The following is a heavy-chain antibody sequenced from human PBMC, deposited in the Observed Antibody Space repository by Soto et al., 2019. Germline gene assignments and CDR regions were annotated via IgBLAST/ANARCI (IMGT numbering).Heavy chain of an antibody. Sequence: EVQLVESGGGLVKPGGSLRLSCAASGFTFSSYSMNWVRQAPGKGLEWVSSISSSSSYIYYADSVKGRFTISRDDAKNSLYLQMNSLRAEDTPVYYCARDFKQLGFDYWGQGTLVTVSS. CDR1: GFTFSSYS. CDR3: ARDFKQLGFDY. D-gene: IGHD6-13*01. CDR2: ISSSSSYI. J-gene: IGHJ4*02. V-gene: IGHV3-21*01.